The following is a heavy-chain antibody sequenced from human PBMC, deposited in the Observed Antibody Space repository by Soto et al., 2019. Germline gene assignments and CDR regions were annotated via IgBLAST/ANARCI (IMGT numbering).Heavy chain of an antibody. CDR2: IWYDGSNK. V-gene: IGHV3-33*01. D-gene: IGHD2-15*01. Sequence: ESGGGVVQPGRSLRLSCAASGFTFSSYGMHWVRQAPGKGLEWVAVIWYDGSNKYYADSVKGRFTISRDNSKNTLYLQMNSLRAEDTAVYYCAREDIVVVVAASATLPLLDYWGQGTLVTVSS. J-gene: IGHJ4*02. CDR3: AREDIVVVVAASATLPLLDY. CDR1: GFTFSSYG.